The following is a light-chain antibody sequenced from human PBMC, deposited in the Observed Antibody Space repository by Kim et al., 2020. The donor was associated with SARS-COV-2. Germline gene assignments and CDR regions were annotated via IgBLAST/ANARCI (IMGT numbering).Light chain of an antibody. V-gene: IGKV2-28*01. CDR1: QRLLNGNRYNS. CDR3: MQTLQTPLT. J-gene: IGKJ4*01. Sequence: DIVMTQSPLSLPVTPGEPASVSCRSSQRLLNGNRYNSLDWYVQKPGQSPQLLIYLGSTRASGVPDRFSGSGSGTKFTLKISRVEAEDVGIYYCMQTLQTPLTFGGGTKVDIK. CDR2: LGS.